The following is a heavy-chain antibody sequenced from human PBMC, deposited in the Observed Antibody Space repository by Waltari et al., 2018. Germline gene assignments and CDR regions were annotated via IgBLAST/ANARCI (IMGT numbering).Heavy chain of an antibody. CDR1: GFTFSTYT. Sequence: EVQLVESGGGLVKPGGSLRLSCATSGFTFSTYTMNWVRQAPGKWLEWVSAISSRSSNRYYADSVKGRFTISRDNAKNSMYMQLNSLRVDDTAIYYCARGVSITETPWFAYWGQGTLVTVSS. CDR2: ISSRSSNR. J-gene: IGHJ4*02. V-gene: IGHV3-21*02. CDR3: ARGVSITETPWFAY. D-gene: IGHD5-12*01.